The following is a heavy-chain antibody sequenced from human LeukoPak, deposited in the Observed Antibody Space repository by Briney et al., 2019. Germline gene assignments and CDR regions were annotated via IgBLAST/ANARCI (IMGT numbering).Heavy chain of an antibody. D-gene: IGHD2-15*01. Sequence: SETLSLTCAVSGVPISSFYWSWIRQPPGKGLEWIGYVFYTGDTNYNPSLKSRVTLSLDTSKNQLSLRLTSVTAADTAVYYCARHPFATPFDHWGRGTLVTVSS. CDR2: VFYTGDT. CDR3: ARHPFATPFDH. J-gene: IGHJ4*02. CDR1: GVPISSFY. V-gene: IGHV4-59*08.